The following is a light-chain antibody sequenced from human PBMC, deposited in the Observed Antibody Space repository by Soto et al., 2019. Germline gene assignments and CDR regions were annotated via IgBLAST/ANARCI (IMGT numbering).Light chain of an antibody. CDR1: QSISGY. CDR2: GAT. CDR3: QHRYTTPLT. Sequence: DIQMTQSPSSLSASVGDSVTITCRASQSISGYLNWYQQKPGKVPELLISGATRLQSGVPSRFSGSGSGTYFTLTISSLQPEDFATYYCQHRYTTPLTFGGGTKVEIK. J-gene: IGKJ4*01. V-gene: IGKV1-39*01.